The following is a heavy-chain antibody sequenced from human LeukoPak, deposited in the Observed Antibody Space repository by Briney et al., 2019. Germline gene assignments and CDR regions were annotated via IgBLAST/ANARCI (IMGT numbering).Heavy chain of an antibody. CDR1: GYTFTGYY. CDR2: INPNSGGT. CDR3: ARPGIAAAANVMDWFDP. V-gene: IGHV1-2*02. D-gene: IGHD6-13*01. Sequence: ASVKVSCKASGYTFTGYYMHWVRQAPGQGLEWMGWINPNSGGTNYAQKFQGRVTMTRDTSISTAYMGLSRLRSDDTAVYYCARPGIAAAANVMDWFDPWGQGTLVTVSS. J-gene: IGHJ5*02.